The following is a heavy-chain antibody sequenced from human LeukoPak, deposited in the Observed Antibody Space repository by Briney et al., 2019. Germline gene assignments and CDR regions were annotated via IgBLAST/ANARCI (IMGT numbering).Heavy chain of an antibody. D-gene: IGHD3-16*02. CDR1: GGSISRYY. J-gene: IGHJ4*02. Sequence: PSETLSLTCTVSGGSISRYYGSWIPQPPGKGRVGIGYIYYCGSTNYNPSHKSQVTISVDTSKNQFSLKLSSVTAADTAVYYCVGISLALFDYWGQGTLVTVSS. CDR3: VGISLALFDY. CDR2: IYYCGST. V-gene: IGHV4-59*08.